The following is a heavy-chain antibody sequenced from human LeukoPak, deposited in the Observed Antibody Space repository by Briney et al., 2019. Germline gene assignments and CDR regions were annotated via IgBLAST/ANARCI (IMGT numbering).Heavy chain of an antibody. CDR1: GFTFSSYD. D-gene: IGHD2-21*01. Sequence: GALRLSCAASGFTFSSYDMHWVRQVTGKGLEWVSGIGTAGDAYYAGSVKGRFTISRENAKNTLYLQMNSLRAEDTAVYYCARDGGIVVVIAYRDWGQGTLVTVSS. J-gene: IGHJ4*02. CDR3: ARDGGIVVVIAYRD. CDR2: IGTAGDA. V-gene: IGHV3-13*01.